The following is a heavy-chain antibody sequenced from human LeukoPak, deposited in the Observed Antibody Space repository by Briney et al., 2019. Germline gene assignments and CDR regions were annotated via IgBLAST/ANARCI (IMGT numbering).Heavy chain of an antibody. Sequence: ASVKVSCKASGYTFTGYYFHWVRQAPGQGLEWMGWINPNTAGTNYAQKFLGGVALTWDTSISTAYMELNRLTSDDTAVYYCATSAGDYRAGHYYYMGVWGKGTSVTVSS. CDR3: ATSAGDYRAGHYYYMGV. CDR2: INPNTAGT. V-gene: IGHV1-2*02. CDR1: GYTFTGYY. D-gene: IGHD4-11*01. J-gene: IGHJ6*03.